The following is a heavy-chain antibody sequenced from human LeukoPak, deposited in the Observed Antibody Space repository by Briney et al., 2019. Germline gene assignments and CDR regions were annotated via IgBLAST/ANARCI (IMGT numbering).Heavy chain of an antibody. J-gene: IGHJ2*01. V-gene: IGHV4-59*01. CDR1: GGSFSSYY. CDR2: IYYSGST. CDR3: ARDSRPAHYYDSSVQDWYFDP. Sequence: SETLSLTCTVSGGSFSSYYWSWIRQPPGKGLEWIGYIYYSGSTNYKPSLKSRVTISVVTSKNQFSLKLSSVTAADTAAYYCARDSRPAHYYDSSVQDWYFDPWGRGTLVTVSS. D-gene: IGHD3-22*01.